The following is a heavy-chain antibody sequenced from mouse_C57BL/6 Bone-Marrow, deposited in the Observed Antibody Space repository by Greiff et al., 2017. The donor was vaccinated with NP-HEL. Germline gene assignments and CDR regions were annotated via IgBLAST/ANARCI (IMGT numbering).Heavy chain of an antibody. Sequence: SGPVLVKPGASVKMSCKASGYTFTDYYMNWVKQSHGQSLEWIGVINPYNGGTSYNQKFKGKATLTVDPSSSPAYMELNSLTSEDSADYYCAKAYYDYDGFAYWGQGTLVTVSA. CDR2: INPYNGGT. D-gene: IGHD2-4*01. J-gene: IGHJ3*01. CDR1: GYTFTDYY. CDR3: AKAYYDYDGFAY. V-gene: IGHV1-19*01.